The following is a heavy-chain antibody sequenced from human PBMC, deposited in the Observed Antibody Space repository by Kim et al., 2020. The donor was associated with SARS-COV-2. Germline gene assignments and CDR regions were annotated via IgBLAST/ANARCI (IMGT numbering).Heavy chain of an antibody. D-gene: IGHD6-6*01. CDR3: ARDVATNFHTNVIVRSAHNWFDP. CDR2: IYHSGST. CDR1: GYSISSGYY. Sequence: SETLSLTCTVSGYSISSGYYWGWIRQPPGKGLEWIGSIYHSGSTYYNPSLKSRVTISVDTSKNQFSLKLSSVTAADTAVYYCARDVATNFHTNVIVRSAHNWFDPWGQGTLVTVSS. V-gene: IGHV4-38-2*02. J-gene: IGHJ5*02.